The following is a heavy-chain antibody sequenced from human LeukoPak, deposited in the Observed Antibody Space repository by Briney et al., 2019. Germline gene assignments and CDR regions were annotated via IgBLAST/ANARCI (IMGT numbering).Heavy chain of an antibody. CDR3: ARERRGYSSSSWFDY. V-gene: IGHV4-61*02. D-gene: IGHD6-6*01. Sequence: SQTLSLTCTVSGGSISSGSYYRSWIRQPAGKGLEWIGRIYTSGSTNYNPSLKSRVTISVDTSKNQFSLKLSSVTAADTAVYYCARERRGYSSSSWFDYWGQGTLVTVSS. CDR2: IYTSGST. CDR1: GGSISSGSYY. J-gene: IGHJ4*02.